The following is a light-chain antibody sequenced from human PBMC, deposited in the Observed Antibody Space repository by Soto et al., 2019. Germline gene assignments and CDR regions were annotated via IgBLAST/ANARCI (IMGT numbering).Light chain of an antibody. Sequence: QSALTQPASVSGSPGQSITISCTGTASDVGAYNYVSWYQQHPGKAPKPIIFDVTNRPSGVSIRFSGSKSGNTASLTISGLQAEDEADYYCTSYSSTSTLGLFGGGTKLTV. CDR1: ASDVGAYNY. J-gene: IGLJ2*01. V-gene: IGLV2-14*03. CDR2: DVT. CDR3: TSYSSTSTLGL.